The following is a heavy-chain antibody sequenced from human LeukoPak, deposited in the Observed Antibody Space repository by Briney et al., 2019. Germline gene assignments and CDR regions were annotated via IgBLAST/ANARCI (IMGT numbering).Heavy chain of an antibody. D-gene: IGHD3-10*01. Sequence: SETLSLTCAVHGGSFSGYYWSWIRQPPGKGLEWIGEINHSGSTNYNPSLKSRVTISVDTSKNQFSLKLSSVTAADTAVYYCASLPGDHRWGQGTLVTVSS. V-gene: IGHV4-34*01. CDR2: INHSGST. CDR1: GGSFSGYY. CDR3: ASLPGDHR. J-gene: IGHJ4*02.